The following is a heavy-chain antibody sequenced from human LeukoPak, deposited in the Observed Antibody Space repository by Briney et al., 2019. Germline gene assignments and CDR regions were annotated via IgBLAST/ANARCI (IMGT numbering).Heavy chain of an antibody. J-gene: IGHJ3*02. CDR3: ARDINEGAAFDI. CDR2: IYYSGST. Sequence: SETLSLTCTVSGGSISSGGYYWSWIRQHPGKGLEWVGYIYYSGSTYYNPSLKSRVTISVDTSKNQFSLKLSSVTAADTAVYYCARDINEGAAFDIWGQGTMVTVSS. V-gene: IGHV4-31*03. D-gene: IGHD1-26*01. CDR1: GGSISSGGYY.